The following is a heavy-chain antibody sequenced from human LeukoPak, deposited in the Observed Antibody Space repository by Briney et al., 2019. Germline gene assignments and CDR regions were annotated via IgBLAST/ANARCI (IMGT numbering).Heavy chain of an antibody. Sequence: PSETLSLTCTVSGGSISSSSYYWGWIRQPPGKGLEWIGSIYYSGSTYYNPSLKSRVTISVDTSKNQFSLKLSSVTAADTAVYYCARQTGDTPVLEWHDIPHWVDYWGQGTLVTVSS. J-gene: IGHJ4*02. V-gene: IGHV4-39*01. CDR3: ARQTGDTPVLEWHDIPHWVDY. D-gene: IGHD3-3*01. CDR1: GGSISSSSYY. CDR2: IYYSGST.